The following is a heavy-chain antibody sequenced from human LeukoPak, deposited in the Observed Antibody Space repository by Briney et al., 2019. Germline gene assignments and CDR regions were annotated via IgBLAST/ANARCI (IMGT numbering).Heavy chain of an antibody. CDR2: IDYTGSA. CDR1: GGSISTHY. Sequence: SETLSLTCTVSGGSISTHYWSWIRQPPGKGLEWIGFIDYTGSANYNPSLKSRVTISLDTSKNQFSVKVMSVTAADTAVYYCARIPVAKTFDYWGQGTLVTVSS. V-gene: IGHV4-59*11. J-gene: IGHJ4*02. CDR3: ARIPVAKTFDY. D-gene: IGHD6-19*01.